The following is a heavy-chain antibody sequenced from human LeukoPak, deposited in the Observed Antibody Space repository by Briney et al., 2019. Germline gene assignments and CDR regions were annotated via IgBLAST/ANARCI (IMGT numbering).Heavy chain of an antibody. V-gene: IGHV3-20*01. Sequence: GSLRLSCAASGFTLDDYGMSWVRQVPGKGLEWVSGINWNGGTTGYADSVKGRFTISRDNAKNSLYLQMNSLRAEDTALYHCARNRLYYDFWSGYDYWGQGTLVTVSS. CDR3: ARNRLYYDFWSGYDY. J-gene: IGHJ4*02. D-gene: IGHD3-3*01. CDR2: INWNGGTT. CDR1: GFTLDDYG.